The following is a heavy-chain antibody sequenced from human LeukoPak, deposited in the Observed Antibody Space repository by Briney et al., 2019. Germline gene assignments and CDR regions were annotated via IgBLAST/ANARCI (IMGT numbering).Heavy chain of an antibody. D-gene: IGHD3-22*01. J-gene: IGHJ4*02. Sequence: GGSPRLSCAASGFTFSSSAMSWVRQAPGKGLEWVSGISGSGDNTYYADSVKGRFTISRDNSKNTLYVQVNSLGTEDTAAYYCAKGSYYDSSGSFYFDYWGQGTLVTVSS. V-gene: IGHV3-23*01. CDR3: AKGSYYDSSGSFYFDY. CDR2: ISGSGDNT. CDR1: GFTFSSSA.